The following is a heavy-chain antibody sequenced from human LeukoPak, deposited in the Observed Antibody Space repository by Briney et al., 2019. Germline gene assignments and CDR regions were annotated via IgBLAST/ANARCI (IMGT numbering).Heavy chain of an antibody. J-gene: IGHJ6*02. CDR3: ASEYQLLNYYYYGMDV. CDR1: GGTFSSYT. Sequence: SVKVSCKASGGTFSSYTISWVRQAPGQGLEWVGSIIPIFGIANYAQKFQGRVTITADKSTSTAYMDLSSLSSEDTAVYYCASEYQLLNYYYYGMDVWGQGTTVTVSS. D-gene: IGHD2-2*01. V-gene: IGHV1-69*02. CDR2: IIPIFGIA.